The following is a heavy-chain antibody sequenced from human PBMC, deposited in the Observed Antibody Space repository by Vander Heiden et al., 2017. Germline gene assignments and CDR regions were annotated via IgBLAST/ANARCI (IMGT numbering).Heavy chain of an antibody. V-gene: IGHV4-31*03. CDR1: GGSISSGGYY. CDR3: ARDSSPWYSSSSEGGY. J-gene: IGHJ4*02. CDR2: IYYSVST. D-gene: IGHD6-6*01. Sequence: QVQLQESGPGLVKPSQTLSLTCTVSGGSISSGGYYWSWIRQHPGKGLEWIGYIYYSVSTYYNPSLKSRVTISVDTSKNQFSLKLSSVTAADTAVYYCARDSSPWYSSSSEGGYWGQGTLVTVSS.